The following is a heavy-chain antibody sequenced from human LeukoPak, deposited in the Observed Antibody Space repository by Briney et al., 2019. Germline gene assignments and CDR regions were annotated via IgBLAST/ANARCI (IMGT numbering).Heavy chain of an antibody. CDR3: ARGFAGANAFDL. V-gene: IGHV3-7*01. CDR2: IKQDGSEK. CDR1: RFSISNYW. J-gene: IGHJ3*01. Sequence: TGGSLGLSCVASRFSISNYWMNWVRQAPGKGLEWVANIKQDGSEKYYVDSVKGRFTISRDNAKNSVYLQMNSLRAEDTAVYYCARGFAGANAFDLWGQGTLVTVSS.